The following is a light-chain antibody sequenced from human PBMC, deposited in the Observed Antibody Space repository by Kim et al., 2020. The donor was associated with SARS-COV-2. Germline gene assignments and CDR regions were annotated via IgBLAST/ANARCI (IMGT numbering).Light chain of an antibody. J-gene: IGLJ3*02. CDR2: LDGSGSY. CDR3: ETCDSNTLV. Sequence: VKLTCTLRIGHSSYIIARHQHQPGEAPRYLMKLDGSGSYDKGRGVLDRFSRSSSGADRHLSISNLQSEDEADYYCETCDSNTLVFGGGTQLTVL. CDR1: IGHSSYI. V-gene: IGLV4-60*03.